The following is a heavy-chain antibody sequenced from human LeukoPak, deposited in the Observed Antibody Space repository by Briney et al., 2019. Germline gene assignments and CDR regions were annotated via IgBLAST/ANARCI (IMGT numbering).Heavy chain of an antibody. J-gene: IGHJ4*02. CDR1: GYTFTGYY. V-gene: IGHV1-2*02. CDR3: ARQVWSGWFFDY. CDR2: INPNSGGT. D-gene: IGHD6-19*01. Sequence: GASVKVSCTASGYTFTGYYMHWVRQAPGQGLEWMGWINPNSGGTNYAQKLQGRVTMTTDTSTSTAYMELRSLRSDDTAVYYCARQVWSGWFFDYWGQGTLVTVSS.